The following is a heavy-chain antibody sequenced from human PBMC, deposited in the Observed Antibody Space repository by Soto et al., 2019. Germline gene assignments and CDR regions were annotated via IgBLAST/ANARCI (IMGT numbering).Heavy chain of an antibody. CDR1: GFTFSSYA. V-gene: IGHV3-23*01. CDR2: ISGSGGST. J-gene: IGHJ4*02. Sequence: LRLSCAASGFTFSSYAMSWVRQAPGKGLEWVSAISGSGGSTYYADSVKGRFTISRDNSKNTLYLQMNSLRAEDTAVYYCVTAPGPYYFDYWGQGTLVTVSS. CDR3: VTAPGPYYFDY.